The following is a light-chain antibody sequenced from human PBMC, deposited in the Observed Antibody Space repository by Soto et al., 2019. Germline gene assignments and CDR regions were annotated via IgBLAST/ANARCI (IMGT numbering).Light chain of an antibody. CDR2: GAS. CDR3: QQYSSRYT. J-gene: IGKJ2*01. V-gene: IGKV3D-15*01. CDR1: QSVSSS. Sequence: EIVMTQSPATLSASPGERATLSCRASQSVSSSLAWYQHKPGQAPRLLIYGASIRATGIPGRFSGSGSGTAFTLTISSLQSEDFAAYYWQQYSSRYTVGQGTKLEIK.